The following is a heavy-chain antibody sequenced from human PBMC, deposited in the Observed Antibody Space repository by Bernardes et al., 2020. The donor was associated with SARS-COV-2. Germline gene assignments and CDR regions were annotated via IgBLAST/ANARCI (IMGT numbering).Heavy chain of an antibody. CDR2: INPNTGGT. V-gene: IGHV1-2*02. J-gene: IGHJ4*02. D-gene: IGHD2-21*02. CDR1: GYTFTDYF. Sequence: ASVKVSCKASGYTFTDYFIHWVRQAPGQRLEWMGWINPNTGGTNYVQKFQGRVTMTRDTSITTAYMELSWLGSGDTAIYYCARTRTTISTTGIPVDYWGQGTLVTVSS. CDR3: ARTRTTISTTGIPVDY.